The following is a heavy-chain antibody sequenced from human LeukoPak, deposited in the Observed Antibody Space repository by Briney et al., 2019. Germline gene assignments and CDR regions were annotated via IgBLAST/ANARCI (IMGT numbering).Heavy chain of an antibody. J-gene: IGHJ5*02. CDR2: INHSGST. CDR1: GGSFSGYY. V-gene: IGHV4-34*01. D-gene: IGHD3-10*01. CDR3: ARAGSGSGSYQTLKYNWFDP. Sequence: SETLSLTCAVYGGSFSGYYWSWIRQPPGKGLEWIGEINHSGSTNYNPSLKSRVTMSVDTSKNQFSLKLSSVTAADTAVYYCARAGSGSGSYQTLKYNWFDPWGQGTLVTVSS.